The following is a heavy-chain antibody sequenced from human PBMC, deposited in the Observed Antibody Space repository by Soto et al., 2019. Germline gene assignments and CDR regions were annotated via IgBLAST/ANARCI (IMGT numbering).Heavy chain of an antibody. CDR3: ATGLRDLDY. Sequence: XVKVSCKVSGYTLTELYMHWVRQAPGKGLEWMGGFDPEDGETIYAQKFQGRVTMTEDTSTDTAYMEMSSLRSEDTAVYYCATGLRDLDYWGQGTLVTVSS. CDR2: FDPEDGET. CDR1: GYTLTELY. J-gene: IGHJ4*02. V-gene: IGHV1-24*01. D-gene: IGHD4-17*01.